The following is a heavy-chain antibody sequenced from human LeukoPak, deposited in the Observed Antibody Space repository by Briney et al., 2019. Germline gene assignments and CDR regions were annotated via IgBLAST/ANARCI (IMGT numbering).Heavy chain of an antibody. CDR2: INPNSGGT. V-gene: IGHV1-2*02. CDR3: ARVGCTGGSCYGWFDP. CDR1: GYIFTDYY. Sequence: GASVTVSCKASGYIFTDYYMHWVRQAPGQGLEWMGWINPNSGGTNSAQKFQGRVTMTRDTSISTAYMELSRLRSDDTAVYYCARVGCTGGSCYGWFDPWGQGTLVTVSS. D-gene: IGHD2-15*01. J-gene: IGHJ5*02.